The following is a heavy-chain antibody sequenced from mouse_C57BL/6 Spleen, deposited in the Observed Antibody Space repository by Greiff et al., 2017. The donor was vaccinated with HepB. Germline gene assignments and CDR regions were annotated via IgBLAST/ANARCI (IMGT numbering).Heavy chain of an antibody. Sequence: QVQLQQSGAELVRPGASVKLSCKASGYTFTDYYINWVKQRPGQGLEWIARIYPGSGNTYYNEKFKGKATLTAEKSSSTAYMQLSSLTSEDSAVYFCAYYYDYGGRDWYFDDWGTGTTVTVSS. CDR3: AYYYDYGGRDWYFDD. J-gene: IGHJ1*03. V-gene: IGHV1-76*01. CDR1: GYTFTDYY. CDR2: IYPGSGNT. D-gene: IGHD2-4*01.